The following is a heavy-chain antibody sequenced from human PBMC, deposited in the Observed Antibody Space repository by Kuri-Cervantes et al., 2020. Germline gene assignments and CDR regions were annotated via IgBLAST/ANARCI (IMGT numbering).Heavy chain of an antibody. CDR3: AGGVGASYYFDY. Sequence: SETLSPTCTVSGGSISSGDYYWSWIRQPPGKGLEWIGYNSYSGSTYYNPSLKSRLTISVDTSTNHFSLKLSSVTAADTAVYYCAGGVGASYYFDYWGQGTLVTVSS. CDR1: GGSISSGDYY. J-gene: IGHJ4*02. V-gene: IGHV4-30-4*01. CDR2: NSYSGST. D-gene: IGHD1-26*01.